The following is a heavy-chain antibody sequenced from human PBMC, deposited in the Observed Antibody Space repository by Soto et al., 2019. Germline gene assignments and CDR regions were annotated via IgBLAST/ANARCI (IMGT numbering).Heavy chain of an antibody. Sequence: PSETLSLTCTVSGGSISSGDYYWSWIRQPPGKGLEWIGYIYYSGSTYYNPSLKSRVTISVDTSKNRFSLKLSSVTAADTAVYYCARVRSGVATIEDWYFDLWGRGTLVTVSS. CDR2: IYYSGST. J-gene: IGHJ2*01. CDR1: GGSISSGDYY. D-gene: IGHD5-12*01. V-gene: IGHV4-30-4*01. CDR3: ARVRSGVATIEDWYFDL.